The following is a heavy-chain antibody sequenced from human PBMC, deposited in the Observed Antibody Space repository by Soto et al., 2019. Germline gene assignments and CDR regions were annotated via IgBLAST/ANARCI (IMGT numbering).Heavy chain of an antibody. Sequence: KPSETLSLTCTVSGGSISSGGYYWSWIRQHPGKGLEWIGYIYYSGSTYYNPSLKSRVTISVDTSKNQFSLKLSSVTAADTAVYYCALSVLRYFDWPYYWFDPWGQGTLVTVSS. V-gene: IGHV4-31*03. D-gene: IGHD3-9*01. CDR3: ALSVLRYFDWPYYWFDP. J-gene: IGHJ5*02. CDR2: IYYSGST. CDR1: GGSISSGGYY.